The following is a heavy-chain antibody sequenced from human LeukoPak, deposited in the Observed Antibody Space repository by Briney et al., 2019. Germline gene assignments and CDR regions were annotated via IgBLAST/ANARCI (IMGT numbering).Heavy chain of an antibody. CDR1: GYDFKNYG. CDR2: ISGFSGDT. Sequence: GASVKVSCKASGYDFKNYGIMWVRQAPGQGLEWMGCISGFSGDTKFGPKFQGRVTLTADTSTATAYMEVRSLRSEDTAVYYCARVRGGGSYCDYWGQGTLVTVSS. V-gene: IGHV1-18*01. D-gene: IGHD1-26*01. CDR3: ARVRGGGSYCDY. J-gene: IGHJ4*02.